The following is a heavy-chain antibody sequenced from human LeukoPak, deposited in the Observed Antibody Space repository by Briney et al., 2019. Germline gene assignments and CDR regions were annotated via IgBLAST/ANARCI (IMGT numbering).Heavy chain of an antibody. CDR3: ARVAGTKCFDY. Sequence: GGSLGLSCAASGFTFSSYGMHWVRQAPGKGLEWVAVIWYDGSNKYYADSVKGRFTISRDNSKNTLYLQMNSLRAEDTAIYYCARVAGTKCFDYWGQGTLVTVSS. CDR1: GFTFSSYG. D-gene: IGHD6-19*01. J-gene: IGHJ4*02. V-gene: IGHV3-33*01. CDR2: IWYDGSNK.